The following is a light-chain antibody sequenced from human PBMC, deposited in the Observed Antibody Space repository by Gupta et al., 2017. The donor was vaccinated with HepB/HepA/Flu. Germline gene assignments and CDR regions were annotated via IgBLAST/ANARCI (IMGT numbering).Light chain of an antibody. J-gene: IGLJ3*02. CDR1: SSDVGDYNS. CDR3: SSYTSNSTWV. Sequence: QSALTQLASVSGSLGQSITIPCTGTSSDVGDYNSVSWYQQHPGKAPKVMIFDVSNRPSGASNRFSGSKSGNTASLTISGLQAEDEADYFCSSYTSNSTWVFGGGTKLTVL. CDR2: DVS. V-gene: IGLV2-14*01.